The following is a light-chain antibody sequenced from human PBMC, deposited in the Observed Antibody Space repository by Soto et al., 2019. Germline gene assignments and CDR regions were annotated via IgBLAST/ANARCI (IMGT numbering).Light chain of an antibody. J-gene: IGLJ1*01. Sequence: QSALTQPASVSGSPGQSITISCTGTRGDVGAYNLVSWYQQHPGKAPKLMIYAVTNRPSGISNRFSGSKSGNTASLTISGVQAEDEADYYCNSYTTSSNLVFGTGTKVTVL. CDR2: AVT. CDR1: RGDVGAYNL. CDR3: NSYTTSSNLV. V-gene: IGLV2-14*02.